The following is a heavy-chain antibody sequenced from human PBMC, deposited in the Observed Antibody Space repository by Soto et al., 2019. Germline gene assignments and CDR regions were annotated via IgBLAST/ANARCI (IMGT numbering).Heavy chain of an antibody. V-gene: IGHV1-18*01. Sequence: QVQLVQSGAEVKKPGASVKVSCKASGYTFTSYGISWVRQAPGQGLEWMGWISAYNGNTNYAQKLQGRVTMTTDTTTGNANKERRSLRPDATAVDYWAVYGGYSSSWFRRFDPWGQGTLVTVSS. D-gene: IGHD6-13*01. CDR2: ISAYNGNT. J-gene: IGHJ5*02. CDR1: GYTFTSYG. CDR3: AVYGGYSSSWFRRFDP.